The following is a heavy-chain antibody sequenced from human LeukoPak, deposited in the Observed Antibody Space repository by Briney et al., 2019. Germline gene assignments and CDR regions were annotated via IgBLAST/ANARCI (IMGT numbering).Heavy chain of an antibody. CDR1: GFTFSSYE. CDR2: ISSSSSYI. Sequence: GGSLRLSCAASGFTFSSYEMNWVRQAPGKGLEWVSSISSSSSYIYYADSVKGRFTISRDNAKNSLYLQMNSLRAEDTAVYYCARVLEQLAPAFDYWAREPWSPSPQ. D-gene: IGHD6-13*01. J-gene: IGHJ4*02. V-gene: IGHV3-21*01. CDR3: ARVLEQLAPAFDY.